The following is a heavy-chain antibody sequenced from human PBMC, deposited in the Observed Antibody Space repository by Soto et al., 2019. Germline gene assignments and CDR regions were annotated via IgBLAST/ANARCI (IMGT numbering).Heavy chain of an antibody. D-gene: IGHD4-4*01. V-gene: IGHV1-3*01. CDR2: INAGNGNT. J-gene: IGHJ6*02. CDR3: ARARKWNSNYGPYYYYYYGMDV. CDR1: GYTFTSYA. Sequence: AASVKVSCKASGYTFTSYAMHWVRRAPGQRLEWMGWINAGNGNTKYSQKFQGRVTITRDTSASTAYMELSSLRSEDTAVYYCARARKWNSNYGPYYYYYYGMDVWGQGTTVTVSS.